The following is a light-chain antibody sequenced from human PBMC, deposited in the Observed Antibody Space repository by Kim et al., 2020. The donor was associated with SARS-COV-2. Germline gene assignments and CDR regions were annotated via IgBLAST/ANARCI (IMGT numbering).Light chain of an antibody. V-gene: IGKV4-1*01. CDR3: QQYYSPPYT. CDR1: QSVLYSSNNKYY. Sequence: RATINCKSSQSVLYSSNNKYYLAWYQQKPGQPPKLLLYWASPRESGVPDRVSGSGSGTDFTLTISSLRAEDVAVYYCQQYYSPPYTFGQGTKLEI. CDR2: WAS. J-gene: IGKJ2*01.